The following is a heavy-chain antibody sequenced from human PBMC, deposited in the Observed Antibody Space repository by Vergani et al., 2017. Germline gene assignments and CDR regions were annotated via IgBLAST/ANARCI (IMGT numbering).Heavy chain of an antibody. CDR1: GLTFVEYW. V-gene: IGHV3-74*01. Sequence: EVELLESGGGLVQPGGSLRLSCAASGLTFVEYWMHWARQVPGKGLVWVSGMNGDGDTISYADSVKGRFTISRDNAKNTLFLQMNSLRAEDTAVYYCASARKFRFGVVWENWFDPWWQGTLVTVSS. CDR2: MNGDGDTI. CDR3: ASARKFRFGVVWENWFDP. D-gene: IGHD3-3*01. J-gene: IGHJ5*02.